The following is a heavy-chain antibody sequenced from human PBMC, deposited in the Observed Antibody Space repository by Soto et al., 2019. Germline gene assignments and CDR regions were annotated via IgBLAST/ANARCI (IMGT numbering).Heavy chain of an antibody. CDR3: ARKIIVGATNNWFDP. CDR1: GGSISSYY. CDR2: IYYSGST. J-gene: IGHJ5*02. D-gene: IGHD1-26*01. V-gene: IGHV4-59*01. Sequence: SETLSLTCTVSGGSISSYYWSWIRQPPGKGLEWIGYIYYSGSTNYNPSLKSRVTISVDTSRNQFSLKLSSVTAADTAVYYCARKIIVGATNNWFDPWGQGTLVTVSS.